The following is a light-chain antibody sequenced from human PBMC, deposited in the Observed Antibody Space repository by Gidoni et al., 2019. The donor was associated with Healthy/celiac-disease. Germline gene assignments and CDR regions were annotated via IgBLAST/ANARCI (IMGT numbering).Light chain of an antibody. J-gene: IGKJ2*02. V-gene: IGKV1-5*01. Sequence: DIQMTQSPSTLSASVGDRVTITCRASQSISSWLAWYQQKPGKATKLLIYDASSLESGVPSRFSGSGSGTEFTLTISSLQPDDFATYYCQQYNSHCTFGQXTKLEIK. CDR1: QSISSW. CDR3: QQYNSHCT. CDR2: DAS.